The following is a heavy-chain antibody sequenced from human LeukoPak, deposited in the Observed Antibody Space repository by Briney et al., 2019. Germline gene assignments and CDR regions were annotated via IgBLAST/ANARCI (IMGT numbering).Heavy chain of an antibody. CDR1: GFTFSSYE. Sequence: GGSLRLSCEASGFTFSSYEMNWVRQAPGKGLEWVSYISSSGTNIYYADSVKGRFTISRDNAKNSLYLQMNSLRAEDTAVYYCARMDVWGKGTTVTVSS. CDR2: ISSSGTNI. CDR3: ARMDV. J-gene: IGHJ6*04. V-gene: IGHV3-48*03.